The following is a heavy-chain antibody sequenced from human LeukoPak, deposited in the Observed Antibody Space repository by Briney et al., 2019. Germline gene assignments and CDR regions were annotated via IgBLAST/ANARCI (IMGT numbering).Heavy chain of an antibody. CDR3: AKFYSAPAFNWFDP. V-gene: IGHV3-30*18. Sequence: GGSLRLSCAASGFTFSSYGMYWVRQAPGKGLEWVALISYDGSSKYYADSVKGRFTISRDNSKNTLYLQMNSLRAEDTAVYYCAKFYSAPAFNWFDPWGQGTLVTVSS. J-gene: IGHJ5*02. CDR1: GFTFSSYG. CDR2: ISYDGSSK. D-gene: IGHD4-11*01.